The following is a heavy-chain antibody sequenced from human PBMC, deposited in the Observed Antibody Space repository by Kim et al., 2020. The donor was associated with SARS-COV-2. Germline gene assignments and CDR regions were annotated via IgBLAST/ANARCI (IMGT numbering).Heavy chain of an antibody. V-gene: IGHV3-30*18. CDR2: ISYDGSNK. CDR1: GFTFSSYG. J-gene: IGHJ4*02. Sequence: GGSLRLSCAASGFTFSSYGMHWVRQAPGKGLEWVAVISYDGSNKYYVDSVKGRFTISRDNSKNTLYLQMNSLRAEDTAVYYCAKDKGGAAYDILTGYYTDFDYWGQGTLVTVSS. CDR3: AKDKGGAAYDILTGYYTDFDY. D-gene: IGHD3-9*01.